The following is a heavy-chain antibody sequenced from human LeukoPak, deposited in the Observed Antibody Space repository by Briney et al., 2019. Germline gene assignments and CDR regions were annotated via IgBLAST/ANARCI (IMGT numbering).Heavy chain of an antibody. CDR2: ISGYTGRT. V-gene: IGHV1-18*04. Sequence: ASVKVCCKASGFGFSSYGINWVRQAPGQRLEWMGGISGYTGRTKYLQKMRGRVTMTTDTSTNTAYMKLRSLTSDDTAVYYCARGPGIDVAGVFYYWGQGSLVTVS. J-gene: IGHJ4*02. D-gene: IGHD6-19*01. CDR3: ARGPGIDVAGVFYY. CDR1: GFGFSSYG.